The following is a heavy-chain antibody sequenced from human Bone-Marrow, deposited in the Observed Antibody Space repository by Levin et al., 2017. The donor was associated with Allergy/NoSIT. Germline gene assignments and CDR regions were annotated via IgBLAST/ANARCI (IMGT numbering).Heavy chain of an antibody. J-gene: IGHJ6*02. CDR1: GFTFHSYA. CDR2: ITGSGGSS. V-gene: IGHV3-23*01. Sequence: GESLKISCGASGFTFHSYAMTWVRQAPGKGLEWVSTITGSGGSSLYADSVRGRFTVSRDNSNNTLFLQLDSLRVEDTAIYYFGKERADAFGYAYGMDGWGLGTTVTVSS. CDR3: GKERADAFGYAYGMDG. D-gene: IGHD2-2*01.